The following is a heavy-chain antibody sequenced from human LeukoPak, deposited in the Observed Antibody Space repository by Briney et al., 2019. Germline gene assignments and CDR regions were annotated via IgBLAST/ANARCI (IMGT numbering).Heavy chain of an antibody. CDR3: ASNFHRKYCGGDCYYYYGMDV. V-gene: IGHV3-7*03. D-gene: IGHD2-21*02. Sequence: GGSLRLSCAASGFTFSSYWMNWARQAPGKGLEWVASINHNGNVNYYVDSVKGRFTISRDNAKNSLYLQMSNLRAEDTAVYFCASNFHRKYCGGDCYYYYGMDVWGQGTTVTVSS. CDR2: INHNGNVN. J-gene: IGHJ6*02. CDR1: GFTFSSYW.